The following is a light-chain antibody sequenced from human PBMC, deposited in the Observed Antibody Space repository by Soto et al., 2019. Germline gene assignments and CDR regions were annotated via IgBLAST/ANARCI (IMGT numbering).Light chain of an antibody. CDR1: SSNIGSNY. CDR3: AAWDDSLSGPV. V-gene: IGLV1-47*01. J-gene: IGLJ2*01. Sequence: QSVLTQPPSASGTPGQRVTNSCSGSSSNIGSNYLYWYQQLPGTAPKLLTYRNNQRPSRVPGRFSGSKSGTAASRSISGLRSEGEADYYCAAWDDSLSGPVFGGGTKLTVL. CDR2: RNN.